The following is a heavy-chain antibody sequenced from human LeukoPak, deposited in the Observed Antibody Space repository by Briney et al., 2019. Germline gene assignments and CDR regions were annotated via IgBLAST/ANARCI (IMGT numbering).Heavy chain of an antibody. D-gene: IGHD4-11*01. J-gene: IGHJ4*02. Sequence: PSETPSLTCTVSGGSISSHYWSWIRQPPGKGLEWIGYIYYSGSTNYNPSLKSRVTISVDTSKNQFSLKLSSVTAADTAVYYCARYYYSNYEYYFDYWGQGTLVTVSS. V-gene: IGHV4-59*11. CDR2: IYYSGST. CDR1: GGSISSHY. CDR3: ARYYYSNYEYYFDY.